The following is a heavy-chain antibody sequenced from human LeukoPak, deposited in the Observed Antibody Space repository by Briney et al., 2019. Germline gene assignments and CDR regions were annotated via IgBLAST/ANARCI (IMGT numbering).Heavy chain of an antibody. CDR1: GGSISSGDYY. D-gene: IGHD2-2*01. CDR3: ARGSTTHSSTIGNNWFDP. V-gene: IGHV4-30-4*01. CDR2: IYYSGST. Sequence: SETLSLTCTVSGGSISSGDYYWSWIRQPPGKGLEWIGYIYYSGSTYYNPSLKSRVTISVDTSKNQFSLKLSSVTAADTAVYYCARGSTTHSSTIGNNWFDPWGQGTLVTVSS. J-gene: IGHJ5*02.